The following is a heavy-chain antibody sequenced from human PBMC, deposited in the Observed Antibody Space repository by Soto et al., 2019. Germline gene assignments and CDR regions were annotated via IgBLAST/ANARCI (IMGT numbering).Heavy chain of an antibody. CDR1: GYTFTNHG. CDR2: INPYNANT. D-gene: IGHD3-16*01. J-gene: IGHJ3*02. V-gene: IGHV1-18*04. CDR3: ARDRVAGIWGDAFDI. Sequence: GASVKVSCKXSGYTFTNHGINWVRQAPGQGLEWMGWINPYNANTNYAQELQGRVTMTTDTSTSTAYMDLRSLTSDDTAVYYCARDRVAGIWGDAFDIWGQGTMVTVSS.